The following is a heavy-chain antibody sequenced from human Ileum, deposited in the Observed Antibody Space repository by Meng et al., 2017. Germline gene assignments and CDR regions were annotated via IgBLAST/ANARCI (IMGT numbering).Heavy chain of an antibody. CDR1: GTASRSIKV. V-gene: IGHV4-4*03. CDR2: IYQSGNT. D-gene: IGHD4-11*01. J-gene: IGHJ5*02. CDR3: ARCQQYLVNNWFDP. Sequence: PLWTTPLSRAVTGTASRSIKVCGWVRQYPGKRIEWIGEIYQSGNTNYNPALKSRVTISLDKSKNQFSLNLTSVTAADTAIYYCARCQQYLVNNWFDPWGQGILVTVSS.